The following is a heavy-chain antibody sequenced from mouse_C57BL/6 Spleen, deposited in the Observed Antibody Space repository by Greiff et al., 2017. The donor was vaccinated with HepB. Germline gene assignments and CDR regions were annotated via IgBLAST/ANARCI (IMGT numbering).Heavy chain of an antibody. V-gene: IGHV5-17*01. CDR1: GFTFSDYG. J-gene: IGHJ3*01. Sequence: EVMLVESGGGLVKPGGSLKLSCAASGFTFSDYGMHWVRQAPEKGLEWVAYISSGSSTIYYADTVKGRFTISRDNAKNTLFLQMTSLRSEDTAMYYCARAHYYGSSEFAYWGQGTLVTVSA. CDR2: ISSGSSTI. D-gene: IGHD1-1*01. CDR3: ARAHYYGSSEFAY.